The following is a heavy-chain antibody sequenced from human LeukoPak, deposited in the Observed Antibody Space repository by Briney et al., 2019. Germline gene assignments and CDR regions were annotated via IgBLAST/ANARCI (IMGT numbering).Heavy chain of an antibody. CDR2: ISASGRST. CDR1: GFNFSSFV. J-gene: IGHJ4*02. CDR3: AKKSPIFGVVIPLFDY. D-gene: IGHD3-3*01. V-gene: IGHV3-23*01. Sequence: GGSLRLSCAGSGFNFSSFVMTWVRQAPGKGLEWVSSISASGRSTYYADSVKGRFTISRDNSKNTLYLQVNSLRAEDTAVYHCAKKSPIFGVVIPLFDYWGQGTLVSVSS.